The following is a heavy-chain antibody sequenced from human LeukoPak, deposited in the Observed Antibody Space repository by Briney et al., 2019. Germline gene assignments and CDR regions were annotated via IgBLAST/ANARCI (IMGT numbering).Heavy chain of an antibody. D-gene: IGHD3-22*01. CDR2: INAGNGNT. J-gene: IGHJ4*02. CDR3: ARDFEVIYYDSSGYYFSLCD. CDR1: GYTFTSYA. Sequence: ASVKVSCTASGYTFTSYAMHWVRQAPGQRLEWMGWINAGNGNTKYSQKFQGRVTITRDTSASTAYMELSSLRSEDTAVYYCARDFEVIYYDSSGYYFSLCDWGQGTLVTVSS. V-gene: IGHV1-3*01.